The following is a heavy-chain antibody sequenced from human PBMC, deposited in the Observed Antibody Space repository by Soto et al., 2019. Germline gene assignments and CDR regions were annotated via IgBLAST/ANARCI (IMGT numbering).Heavy chain of an antibody. V-gene: IGHV3-23*01. CDR1: GFTFSTYA. D-gene: IGHD2-15*01. CDR3: AKRRGAGGHFDY. Sequence: EVELLESGGGLVQPEGSLRLSCAASGFTFSTYAMGWVRQAPGKGLEWVSVFSSGGGTDYADSVKGRFTVPRDNSKNTLSLQMNSLSADDTAVYYCAKRRGAGGHFDYWGQGALVTVSS. J-gene: IGHJ4*02. CDR2: FSSGGGT.